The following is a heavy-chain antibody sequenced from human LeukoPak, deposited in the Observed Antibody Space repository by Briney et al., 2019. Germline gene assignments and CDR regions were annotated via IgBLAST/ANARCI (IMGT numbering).Heavy chain of an antibody. V-gene: IGHV2-26*01. D-gene: IGHD5-12*01. CDR3: ARARRYSGYDRWFDP. CDR2: IFSSDEK. J-gene: IGHJ5*02. Sequence: NKSGPVLVKPTEILTLTCTVSGFSLSNARMGVGWIRQPPGKALEWLAHIFSSDEKSYSTSLRTRLTISKDTSKSQVVLTMTNMDPVDTATYYCARARRYSGYDRWFDPWGQGTLVTVSS. CDR1: GFSLSNARMG.